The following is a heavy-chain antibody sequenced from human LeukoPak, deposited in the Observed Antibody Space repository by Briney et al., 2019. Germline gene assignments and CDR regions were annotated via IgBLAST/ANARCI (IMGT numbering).Heavy chain of an antibody. CDR2: IYYSGST. V-gene: IGHV4-39*01. CDR1: GGSISSSSYY. Sequence: PSETLSPTCTVSGGSISSSSYYWGWIRQPPGKGLEWIGSIYYSGSTYYNPSLKSRVTISVDTSKNQFSLKLSSVTAADTAVYYCARLLERWLLPSRVDYWGQGTLVTVSS. D-gene: IGHD1-1*01. CDR3: ARLLERWLLPSRVDY. J-gene: IGHJ4*02.